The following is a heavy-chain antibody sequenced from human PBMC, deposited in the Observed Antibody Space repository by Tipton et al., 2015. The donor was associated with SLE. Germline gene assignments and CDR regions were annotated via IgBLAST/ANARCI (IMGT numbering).Heavy chain of an antibody. J-gene: IGHJ5*02. Sequence: QVQLVQSGAEVKKPGSSVKVSCKASGGTFSNSAISWVRQAPGQGLEWMGRIIPIVGIANYAQKFEARVTITADRSTNTAYMELSSLRSEDSAVYYCARGATHYFDSSHYRHWFHPWGQGTLVTVSS. CDR3: ARGATHYFDSSHYRHWFHP. CDR1: GGTFSNSA. CDR2: IIPIVGIA. D-gene: IGHD3-22*01. V-gene: IGHV1-69*09.